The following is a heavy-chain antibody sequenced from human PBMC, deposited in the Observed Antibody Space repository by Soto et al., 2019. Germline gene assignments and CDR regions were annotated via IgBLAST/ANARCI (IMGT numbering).Heavy chain of an antibody. Sequence: QLQLQESGPGLVKPSETLSLTCNVSGGSISSSDYYWGWIRQPPGKGLEWIGTIYYSGSTYSNPSLKSRATISVDTSMNQFSLKLSSVTAADTAMYYCARLVAAAAYFDHWGPGTLVTVSS. CDR1: GGSISSSDYY. D-gene: IGHD6-13*01. V-gene: IGHV4-39*01. CDR3: ARLVAAAAYFDH. J-gene: IGHJ4*02. CDR2: IYYSGST.